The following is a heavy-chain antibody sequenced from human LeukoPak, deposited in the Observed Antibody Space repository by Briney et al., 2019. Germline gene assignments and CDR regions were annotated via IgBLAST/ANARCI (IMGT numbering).Heavy chain of an antibody. CDR2: IYYSGST. J-gene: IGHJ4*02. V-gene: IGHV4-59*01. CDR1: GGSISSYY. Sequence: SETLSLTCTVSGGSISSYYWSWIRQPPGKGLEWIGYIYYSGSTNYNPSLKSRVTISVDTSKNQSSLKLSSVTAEDTAVYYCARYKDVLLWFGELSDERTFDYWGQGTLVTVSS. D-gene: IGHD3-10*01. CDR3: ARYKDVLLWFGELSDERTFDY.